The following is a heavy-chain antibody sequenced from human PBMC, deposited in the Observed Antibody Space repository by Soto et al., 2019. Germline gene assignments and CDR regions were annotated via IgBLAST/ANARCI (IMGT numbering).Heavy chain of an antibody. V-gene: IGHV3-48*01. CDR2: ISSSSSTI. Sequence: GGSLRLSCAASGFTCSTYSMNWVRQAPGKGLEWVSYISSSSSTIFYTDSVKGRFTVSRDNAKNSLYLQMNSLRAEDTAVYYCASPTYYYDSSGPPASWGQGT. D-gene: IGHD3-22*01. CDR3: ASPTYYYDSSGPPAS. CDR1: GFTCSTYS. J-gene: IGHJ5*02.